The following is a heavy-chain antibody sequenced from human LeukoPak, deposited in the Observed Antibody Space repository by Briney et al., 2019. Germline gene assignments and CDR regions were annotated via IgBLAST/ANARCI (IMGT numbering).Heavy chain of an antibody. D-gene: IGHD1-7*01. Sequence: ASVKVSRKASGGTFSSYAISWVRQAPGQGLEWMGRIIPIFGTANYAQKFQGRVTITTDESTSTAYMELSRLRSDDTAVYYCATGTTSYYYYYMDVWGKGTTVTVSS. J-gene: IGHJ6*03. V-gene: IGHV1-69*05. CDR2: IIPIFGTA. CDR1: GGTFSSYA. CDR3: ATGTTSYYYYYMDV.